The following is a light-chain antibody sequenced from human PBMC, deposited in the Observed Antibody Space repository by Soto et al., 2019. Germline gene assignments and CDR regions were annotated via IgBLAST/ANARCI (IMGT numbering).Light chain of an antibody. Sequence: QSALTQPPSASGSPGQSVTISCTGTSSDVGDYDYVSWYQQHPGKAPKLLISEVSNRPSGVSNRFSGSKSGNTASLTISGLQAEDEADYYCNSYASGNARVFGTGTKLTVL. CDR3: NSYASGNARV. CDR1: SSDVGDYDY. J-gene: IGLJ1*01. V-gene: IGLV2-8*01. CDR2: EVS.